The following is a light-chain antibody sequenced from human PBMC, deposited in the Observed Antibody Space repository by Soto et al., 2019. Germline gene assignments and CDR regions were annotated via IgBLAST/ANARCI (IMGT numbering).Light chain of an antibody. Sequence: QSVLTQPRSVSGSPGQSVTISCIGTSSDVAGYNFVSWYQQHPGKAPKLMIYDVTKRPSGVPDRFSGSKSGYTASLTISGLQAEDEADYYCCSYAGSYNYVFGTGTRSPS. CDR3: CSYAGSYNYV. CDR2: DVT. J-gene: IGLJ1*01. V-gene: IGLV2-11*01. CDR1: SSDVAGYNF.